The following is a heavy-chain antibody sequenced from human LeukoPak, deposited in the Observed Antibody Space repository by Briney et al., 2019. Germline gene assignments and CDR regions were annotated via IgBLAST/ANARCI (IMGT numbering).Heavy chain of an antibody. CDR3: ARKVGSGWWYNWFDP. CDR2: ISAYNGNA. Sequence: ASVKVSCKASGYTFTSYGISWVRQAPGQGLEWMGWISAYNGNANYAQKLQGRVTLTTDTPTSTAYMELRSLRSDDTAVYYCARKVGSGWWYNWFDPWSQGTLVTVSS. J-gene: IGHJ5*02. D-gene: IGHD6-19*01. CDR1: GYTFTSYG. V-gene: IGHV1-18*01.